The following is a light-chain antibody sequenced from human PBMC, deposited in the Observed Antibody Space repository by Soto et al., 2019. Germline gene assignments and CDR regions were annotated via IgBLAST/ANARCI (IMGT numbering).Light chain of an antibody. CDR3: CSYAGSSTFYV. CDR2: EGS. V-gene: IGLV2-23*03. Sequence: QSALTQPASVSGSPGQSITISCTGTSSDVGSYNLVSWYQRHPGKAPKLMIYEGSKRPSGDSNRFSGSNSGNTASLTISGLQAEDEADYYCCSYAGSSTFYVFGTGTKVTVL. J-gene: IGLJ1*01. CDR1: SSDVGSYNL.